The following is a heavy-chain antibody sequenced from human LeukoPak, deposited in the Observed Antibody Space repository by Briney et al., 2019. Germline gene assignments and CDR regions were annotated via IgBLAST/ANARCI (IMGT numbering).Heavy chain of an antibody. J-gene: IGHJ4*02. CDR2: INSDESNT. D-gene: IGHD6-6*01. Sequence: SGGSLRLSCAASGFTFSTYWMHWVGQAPGKGLVWVSHINSDESNTNYADSVKGRFTISRDNAKNTLYLQMNHLRAEDTAVYFCARLWDSSSSRHFDYWGQGTLVTVSS. CDR1: GFTFSTYW. CDR3: ARLWDSSSSRHFDY. V-gene: IGHV3-74*01.